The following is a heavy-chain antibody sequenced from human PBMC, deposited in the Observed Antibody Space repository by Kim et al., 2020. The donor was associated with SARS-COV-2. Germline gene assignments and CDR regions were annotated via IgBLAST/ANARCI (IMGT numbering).Heavy chain of an antibody. J-gene: IGHJ5*02. CDR3: ARDLSLRYFDWVDSDWFDP. CDR2: IIPIFGTA. CDR1: GGTFSSYA. D-gene: IGHD3-9*01. Sequence: SVKVSCKASGGTFSSYAISWVRQAPGQGLEWMGGIIPIFGTANYAQKFQGRVTITADESTSTAYMELSSLRSEDTAVYYCARDLSLRYFDWVDSDWFDPWGQGTLVTVSS. V-gene: IGHV1-69*13.